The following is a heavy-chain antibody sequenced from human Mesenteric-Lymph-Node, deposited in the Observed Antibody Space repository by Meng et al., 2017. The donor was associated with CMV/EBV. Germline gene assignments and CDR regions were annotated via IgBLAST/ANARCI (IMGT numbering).Heavy chain of an antibody. J-gene: IGHJ4*02. V-gene: IGHV3-23*03. Sequence: GGSLRLSCAASGFTFSSYAMSWVRQAPGKGLEWVSVIYSGGSSTYYADSVKGRFTISRDNSKNTLYLQMNSLRAEDTAVYYCAKSSDFSNWGQGTLVTVSS. D-gene: IGHD3-3*01. CDR1: GFTFSSYA. CDR2: IYSGGSST. CDR3: AKSSDFSN.